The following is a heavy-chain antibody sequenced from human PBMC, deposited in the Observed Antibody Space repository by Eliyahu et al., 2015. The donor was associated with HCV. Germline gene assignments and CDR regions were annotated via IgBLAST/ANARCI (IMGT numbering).Heavy chain of an antibody. Sequence: XVQLVQSGAEVKKPGASVXVSCKASGYTFTGXYMHWXQQAPGQGLEWMGWINPNSGGTNYAQKFQGWVTMTRDTSISTAYMELSRLRSDDTAVYYCARDLAYGDYSDTAFXIWGQGTMVTVSS. D-gene: IGHD4-17*01. J-gene: IGHJ3*02. CDR3: ARDLAYGDYSDTAFXI. V-gene: IGHV1-2*04. CDR2: INPNSGGT. CDR1: GYTFTGXY.